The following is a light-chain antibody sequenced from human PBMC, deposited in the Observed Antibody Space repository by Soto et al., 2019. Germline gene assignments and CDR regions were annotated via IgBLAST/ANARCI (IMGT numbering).Light chain of an antibody. J-gene: IGLJ1*01. Sequence: QSVLTQPASMSGSPGQSITISCTGTSSDVGSYYPVSWFQQHPGKAPKLIIYEVNKRPSGVSDRFSGSKSGNTASLTISGLRAADEAEYYCCSYAGDTTFFVFGTGTKLTVL. V-gene: IGLV2-23*02. CDR2: EVN. CDR1: SSDVGSYYP. CDR3: CSYAGDTTFFV.